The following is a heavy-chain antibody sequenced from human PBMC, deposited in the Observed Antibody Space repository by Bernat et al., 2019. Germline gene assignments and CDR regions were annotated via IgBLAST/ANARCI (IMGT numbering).Heavy chain of an antibody. CDR2: IYYSGST. CDR3: ARRGAQYSSGWYGGMDV. J-gene: IGHJ6*02. V-gene: IGHV4-39*01. Sequence: QLQLQESGPGLVKPSETLSLTCTVSGGSISSSSYYWGWIRQPPGKGLEWIGSIYYSGSTYYNPSLKSRVTISVDTSKNQFSLKLSSVTAADTAVYYCARRGAQYSSGWYGGMDVWGQGTTVTVSS. CDR1: GGSISSSSYY. D-gene: IGHD6-19*01.